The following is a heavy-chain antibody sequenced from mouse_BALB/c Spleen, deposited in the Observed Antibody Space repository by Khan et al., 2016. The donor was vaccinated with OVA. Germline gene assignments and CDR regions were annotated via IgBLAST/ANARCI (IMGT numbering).Heavy chain of an antibody. Sequence: QVQLQQSGAELVKPGASVKLSCKASGYTFNSYYMYWVKQRHGPGLEWIGEINPSNGGTNFNEKFKSKATLTVDKYPSTAYMQLSRRTSEDSAVYYCTRGEDGGFAYWGQGTLVTVSA. D-gene: IGHD1-2*01. V-gene: IGHV1S81*02. CDR2: INPSNGGT. J-gene: IGHJ3*01. CDR1: GYTFNSYY. CDR3: TRGEDGGFAY.